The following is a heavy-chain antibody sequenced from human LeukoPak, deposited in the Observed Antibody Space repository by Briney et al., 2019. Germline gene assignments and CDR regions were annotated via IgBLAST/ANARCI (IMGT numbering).Heavy chain of an antibody. Sequence: GGSLRLSCAASGFTFSSYAMHWVRQAPGKGLEWVAVISYDGSNKYYADSVKGRFTISRDNSKNTLYLQMNSLRAEDTAVYYCARGDYYDFWSGWYYYYYMDVWGEGTTVTVSS. CDR3: ARGDYYDFWSGWYYYYYMDV. CDR2: ISYDGSNK. J-gene: IGHJ6*03. D-gene: IGHD3-3*01. V-gene: IGHV3-30*01. CDR1: GFTFSSYA.